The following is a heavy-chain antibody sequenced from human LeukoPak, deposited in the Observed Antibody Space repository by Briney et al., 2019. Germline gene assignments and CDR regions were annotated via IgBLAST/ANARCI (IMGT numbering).Heavy chain of an antibody. Sequence: ASVKVSCKASGYTFTGYYMHWVRQAPGQGLEWMGWINPNSGATNYAQKLQGRVTMTTDTSTSTAYMELRSLRSDDTAVYYCARDRNGLLWFGEKGFDPWGQGTLVTVSS. CDR3: ARDRNGLLWFGEKGFDP. CDR2: INPNSGAT. J-gene: IGHJ5*02. D-gene: IGHD3-10*01. V-gene: IGHV1-2*02. CDR1: GYTFTGYY.